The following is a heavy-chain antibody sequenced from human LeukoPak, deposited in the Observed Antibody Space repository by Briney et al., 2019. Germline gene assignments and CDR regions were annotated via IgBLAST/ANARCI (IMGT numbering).Heavy chain of an antibody. J-gene: IGHJ3*02. CDR3: ARPYSSGWYAAFNI. D-gene: IGHD6-19*01. V-gene: IGHV4-59*08. Sequence: SEPLSLTCTVSGGSISSHHRSWIRQPPGKGLEWIGYIYYSGSTNYNPSITSRVTISVASSKTQFSLKLGSVTAADAAVYYCARPYSSGWYAAFNIWGQGTMVTVSS. CDR1: GGSISSHH. CDR2: IYYSGST.